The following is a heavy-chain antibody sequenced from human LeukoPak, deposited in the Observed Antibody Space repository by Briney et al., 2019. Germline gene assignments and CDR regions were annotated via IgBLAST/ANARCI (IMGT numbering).Heavy chain of an antibody. D-gene: IGHD7-27*01. CDR2: IWYEGWNK. CDR3: AKGRGGSSTWASDS. J-gene: IGHJ4*02. CDR1: GFTFRNYG. V-gene: IGHV3-33*06. Sequence: PGGSLRLSRTASGFTFRNYGMNGVRQAPGKGGEGVAGIWYEGWNKDYVDSVKGRFTISRDNSKNTLYLEMNSMTVEDTAVYCCAKGRGGSSTWASDSWGQGTQVTVSS.